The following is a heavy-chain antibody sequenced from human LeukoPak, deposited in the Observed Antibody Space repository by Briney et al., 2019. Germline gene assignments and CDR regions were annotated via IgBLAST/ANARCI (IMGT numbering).Heavy chain of an antibody. CDR2: IYYSGST. CDR3: AGGIGGYVPPDY. Sequence: SETLSLTCTVSGGSISSYYWSWIRQPPGKGLEWIGYIYYSGSTNYIPSLKSRVTISVDTSKNQFSLKLSSVTAADTAVYYCAGGIGGYVPPDYWGQGTLVTVSS. CDR1: GGSISSYY. J-gene: IGHJ4*02. V-gene: IGHV4-59*01. D-gene: IGHD5-12*01.